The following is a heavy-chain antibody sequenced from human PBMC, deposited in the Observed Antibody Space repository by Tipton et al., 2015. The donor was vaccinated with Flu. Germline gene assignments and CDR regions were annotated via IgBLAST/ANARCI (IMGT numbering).Heavy chain of an antibody. V-gene: IGHV1-69*18. D-gene: IGHD2-2*01. J-gene: IGHJ5*02. CDR3: ARGPDIVVVPAAMGWFDP. CDR1: GGTFSSYA. Sequence: QVQLVQSGAEVKKPGSSVKVSCKASGGTFSSYAISWVRQAPGQGLEWMGRIIPIFGTANYAQKFQGRVTITADESTSTAYMELSSLRSEDTAAYYCARGPDIVVVPAAMGWFDPWGQGTLVTVSS. CDR2: IIPIFGTA.